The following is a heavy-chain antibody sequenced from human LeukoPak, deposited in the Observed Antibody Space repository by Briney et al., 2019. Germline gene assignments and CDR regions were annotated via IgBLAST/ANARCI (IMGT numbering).Heavy chain of an antibody. CDR2: ISGSGGST. Sequence: GGSLRLSCAASGFTFSSYAMSWVRQAPGKGLEWVSAISGSGGSTYYADSVKGRFTISRDNSKNTLYPQMNSLRAEDTAVYYCAKPSGRGHYYYYYGMDVWGQGTTVTVSS. J-gene: IGHJ6*02. CDR3: AKPSGRGHYYYYYGMDV. V-gene: IGHV3-23*01. CDR1: GFTFSSYA.